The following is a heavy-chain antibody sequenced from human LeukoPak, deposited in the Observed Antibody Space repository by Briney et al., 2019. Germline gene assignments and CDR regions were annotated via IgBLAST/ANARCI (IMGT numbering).Heavy chain of an antibody. CDR1: GGSFSGYY. CDR3: ARGRQYAITMVRGADAFDI. V-gene: IGHV4-34*01. J-gene: IGHJ3*02. D-gene: IGHD3-10*01. CDR2: INHSGST. Sequence: PSETLSLTCAVYGGSFSGYYWSWIRQPPGKGLEWIGEINHSGSTNYNPSLKSRVTISVDTSKNQFSLKLSSVTAADTAVYYCARGRQYAITMVRGADAFDIWGQGTMVTVSS.